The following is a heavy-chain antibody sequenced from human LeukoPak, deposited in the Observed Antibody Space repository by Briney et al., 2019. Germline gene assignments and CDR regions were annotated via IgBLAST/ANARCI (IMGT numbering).Heavy chain of an antibody. Sequence: GGSLRLSSAASGFIFSSYAMSWVRQAPGKGLEWVSAISGSGGSTYYAESVKGRFTISRDNSKNTLYLQMNSLRAEDTAVYYCAREYYYDSSGYPDYWGQGTLVTVSS. J-gene: IGHJ4*02. CDR3: AREYYYDSSGYPDY. CDR1: GFIFSSYA. V-gene: IGHV3-23*01. D-gene: IGHD3-22*01. CDR2: ISGSGGST.